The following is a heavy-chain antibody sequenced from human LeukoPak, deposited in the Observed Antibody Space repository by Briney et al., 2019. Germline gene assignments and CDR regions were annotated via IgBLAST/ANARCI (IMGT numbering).Heavy chain of an antibody. CDR2: ISGSGGST. D-gene: IGHD5-18*01. Sequence: GGFLRLSCAASGFTFSSYAMSWVRQAPGKGLEWVSAISGSGGSTYYADSVKGRFTISRDNSKNTLYLQMNSLRAEDTAVYYCAKGTYVDTAPTDYWGQGTLVTVSS. CDR3: AKGTYVDTAPTDY. V-gene: IGHV3-23*01. CDR1: GFTFSSYA. J-gene: IGHJ4*02.